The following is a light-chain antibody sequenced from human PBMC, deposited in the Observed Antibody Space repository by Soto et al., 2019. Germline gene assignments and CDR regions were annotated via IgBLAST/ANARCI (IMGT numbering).Light chain of an antibody. CDR3: NSYTGSSTYV. CDR1: SSDVGSYNR. V-gene: IGLV2-18*02. CDR2: EVS. J-gene: IGLJ1*01. Sequence: QSLLTQPPSVSGSPGQSVAISCTGTSSDVGSYNRVSWYQQPPGAAPKLMIYEVSNRPSGVPDRLSGSKSGNTASLTISGLQAEDEADYYCNSYTGSSTYVFGTGTKVTVL.